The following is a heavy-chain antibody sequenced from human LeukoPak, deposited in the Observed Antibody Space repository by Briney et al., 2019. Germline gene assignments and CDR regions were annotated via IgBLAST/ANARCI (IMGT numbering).Heavy chain of an antibody. CDR1: GFTFSSYA. J-gene: IGHJ4*02. V-gene: IGHV3-23*01. CDR2: ISGSGGST. CDR3: AKDGEDDSEGLGYFDY. Sequence: GGSLRLSCAASGFTFSSYAMSWVRQAPGKGLEWVSAISGSGGSTYYADSVKGRFTISRDNSKNTLYLQMNSLRAEDTAVYYCAKDGEDDSEGLGYFDYWGQGTLVTVSS. D-gene: IGHD3-10*01.